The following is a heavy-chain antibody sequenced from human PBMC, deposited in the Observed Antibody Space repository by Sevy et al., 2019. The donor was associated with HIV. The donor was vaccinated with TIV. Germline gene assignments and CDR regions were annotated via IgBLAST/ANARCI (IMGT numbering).Heavy chain of an antibody. CDR2: IYHSGST. Sequence: SETLSLTCAVSGYSISSGYYWGWIRQPPGKGLEWIGSIYHSGSTYYNPSLKSRVTISVDTSKNQFSLKLSSVTAADTAVYYWARDGVGATGSGAFDIWGQGTMVTVSS. CDR1: GYSISSGYY. J-gene: IGHJ3*02. V-gene: IGHV4-38-2*01. CDR3: ARDGVGATGSGAFDI. D-gene: IGHD1-26*01.